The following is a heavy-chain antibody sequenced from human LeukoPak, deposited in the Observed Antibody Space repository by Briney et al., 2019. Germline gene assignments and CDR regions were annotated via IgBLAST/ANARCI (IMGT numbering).Heavy chain of an antibody. CDR2: INPNSGGT. CDR3: ARSAGYIVVVSASYYYGMDV. CDR1: GYTFTGYY. Sequence: ASVKVSCKASGYTFTGYYMHWVRQAPGQGLEWMGWINPNSGGTNYAQKFQGRVTMTRDTSISTAYKELSRLRSDDTAVYYCARSAGYIVVVSASYYYGMDVWGQGTTVTVSS. D-gene: IGHD2-21*02. V-gene: IGHV1-2*02. J-gene: IGHJ6*02.